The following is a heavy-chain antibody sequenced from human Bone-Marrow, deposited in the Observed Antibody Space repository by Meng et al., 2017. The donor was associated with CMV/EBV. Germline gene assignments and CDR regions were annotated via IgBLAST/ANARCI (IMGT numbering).Heavy chain of an antibody. CDR2: IRYDGTTK. CDR3: AREEFYYDSSGFYYYFDY. J-gene: IGHJ4*02. Sequence: GESLKISCAASGFTFSNYGIHWVRQAPGKGLEWLTFIRYDGTTKYYADSVKGRFTISRDNSKNTLFLQMNSLRAEDTAVFYCAREEFYYDSSGFYYYFDYWGQGTLVTVSS. CDR1: GFTFSNYG. V-gene: IGHV3-30*02. D-gene: IGHD3-22*01.